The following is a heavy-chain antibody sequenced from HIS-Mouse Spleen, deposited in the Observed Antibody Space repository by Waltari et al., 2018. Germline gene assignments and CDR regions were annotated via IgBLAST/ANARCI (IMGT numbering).Heavy chain of an antibody. CDR2: VYHSGRT. Sequence: QVQLQESGPGLVKPSETLSLTCTVSGYSISSGYYWGWIRQPPGKGLEWIGSVYHSGRTYDNPTLKSRVTISVDTSKNQFSLKLSSVTAADTAVYYCAREGRGSWYYFDYWGQGTLVTVSS. J-gene: IGHJ4*02. D-gene: IGHD6-13*01. V-gene: IGHV4-38-2*02. CDR1: GYSISSGYY. CDR3: AREGRGSWYYFDY.